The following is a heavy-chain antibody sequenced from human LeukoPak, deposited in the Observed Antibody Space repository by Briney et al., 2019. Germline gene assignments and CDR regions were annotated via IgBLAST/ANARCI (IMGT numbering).Heavy chain of an antibody. J-gene: IGHJ4*02. D-gene: IGHD5-12*01. V-gene: IGHV1-69*13. Sequence: VASVKVSCKASGGTFSSYAISWVRQAPGQGLEWMGGIIPIFGTANYAQKFQGRVTITADESTSTAYMELSSLRSEDTAVYYCARALPGYSGYGLDWGQGTLVTVSS. CDR1: GGTFSSYA. CDR3: ARALPGYSGYGLD. CDR2: IIPIFGTA.